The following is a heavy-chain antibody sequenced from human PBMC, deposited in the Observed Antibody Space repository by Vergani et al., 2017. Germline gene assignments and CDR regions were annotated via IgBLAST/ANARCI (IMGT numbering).Heavy chain of an antibody. CDR1: GFTFSSYG. V-gene: IGHV3-30*02. Sequence: VQLLESGGGLVQPGGSLRLSCAASGFTFSSYGMHWVRQAPGKGLEWVAFIRYDGSNKYYADSVKGRFTISRDNSKNTLYLQMNSLRAEDTAVYYCAKAPDYYDSRDIDYWGQGTLVTVSS. J-gene: IGHJ4*02. CDR2: IRYDGSNK. D-gene: IGHD3-22*01. CDR3: AKAPDYYDSRDIDY.